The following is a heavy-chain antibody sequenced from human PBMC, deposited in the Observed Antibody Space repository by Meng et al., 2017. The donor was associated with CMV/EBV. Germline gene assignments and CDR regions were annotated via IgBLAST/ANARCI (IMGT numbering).Heavy chain of an antibody. CDR1: GFTFSSYW. D-gene: IGHD3-3*01. J-gene: IGHJ4*02. Sequence: GGSLRLSCAASGFTFSSYWMSWVRQAPGKGLEWVANIKQDGSEKYYVDSVKDRFTISRDNSKNTLYLQMNSLRAEDTAVYYCARDQPYDFWSYWGQGTLVTVSS. V-gene: IGHV3-7*01. CDR2: IKQDGSEK. CDR3: ARDQPYDFWSY.